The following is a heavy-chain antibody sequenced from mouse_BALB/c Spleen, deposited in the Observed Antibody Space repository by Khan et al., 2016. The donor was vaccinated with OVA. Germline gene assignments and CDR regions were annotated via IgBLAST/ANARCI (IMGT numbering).Heavy chain of an antibody. CDR1: GFSLTTYG. J-gene: IGHJ3*01. V-gene: IGHV2-4-1*01. Sequence: QVQLQQSGPGLVQPSQSLSITCTVSGFSLTTYGVHWVRQSPGKGLEWLGVIWSGGSTDYNAAFISRLSISKDNSKSQVFFKMNSLQADDTAIDYCARNSYRYDFTYWGQGTLVTVSA. CDR2: IWSGGST. D-gene: IGHD2-14*01. CDR3: ARNSYRYDFTY.